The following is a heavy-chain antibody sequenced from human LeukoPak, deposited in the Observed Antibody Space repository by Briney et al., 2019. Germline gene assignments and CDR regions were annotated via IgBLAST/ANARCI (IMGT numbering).Heavy chain of an antibody. CDR1: GGSISSSSYY. D-gene: IGHD3-22*01. Sequence: SETLSLTCTVSGGSISSSSYYWGWIRQPPGKGLEWIGSIYYSGSTYYNPSLKSRVTISVDTSKNQFSLKLSSVTAADTAVYYCASLDYYDSSGYMKGYYYYGMDVWGQGTTVTVSS. J-gene: IGHJ6*02. CDR2: IYYSGST. CDR3: ASLDYYDSSGYMKGYYYYGMDV. V-gene: IGHV4-39*07.